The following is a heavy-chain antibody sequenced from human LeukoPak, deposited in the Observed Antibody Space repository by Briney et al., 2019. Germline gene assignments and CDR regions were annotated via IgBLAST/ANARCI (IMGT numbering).Heavy chain of an antibody. Sequence: GASVKVSCKASGYTFTSYDINWVRQAPGQGLEWMGWMNPNSGNTGYAQKFQGRVTMTRDTSISTAYMELSSLRSEDTAVYYCARGSWYDFWSGYYIVTYFDYWGQGTLVTVSS. CDR3: ARGSWYDFWSGYYIVTYFDY. D-gene: IGHD3-3*01. J-gene: IGHJ4*02. CDR2: MNPNSGNT. CDR1: GYTFTSYD. V-gene: IGHV1-8*01.